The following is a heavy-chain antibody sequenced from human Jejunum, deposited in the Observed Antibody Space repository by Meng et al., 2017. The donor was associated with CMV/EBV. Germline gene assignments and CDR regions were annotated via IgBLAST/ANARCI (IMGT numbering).Heavy chain of an antibody. D-gene: IGHD7-27*01. J-gene: IGHJ4*02. Sequence: SGDGVSSNRAGGHWIRQSPSRGREWLGRTYYRSKWFNDYAGSVKSRITINPDTSRNQFSLQLNSVTPEDTAVYYCARGTWGFLDSWGQGTLVTVSS. CDR3: ARGTWGFLDS. CDR1: GDGVSSNRAG. CDR2: TYYRSKWFN. V-gene: IGHV6-1*01.